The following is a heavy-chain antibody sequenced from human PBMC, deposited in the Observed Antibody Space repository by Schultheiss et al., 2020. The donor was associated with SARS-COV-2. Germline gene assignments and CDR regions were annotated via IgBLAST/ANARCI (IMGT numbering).Heavy chain of an antibody. CDR3: ARDLSRLWRHGMDV. CDR1: GFTFSSYA. Sequence: GGSLRLSCAASGFTFSSYAMHWVRQAPGKGLEWVSYISGGGTVHYADSVRGRFTISRDNSKNTVYLQMSSLRAEDTAVYYCARDLSRLWRHGMDVWGQGTTVTVSS. V-gene: IGHV3-48*01. D-gene: IGHD3-16*01. CDR2: ISGGGTV. J-gene: IGHJ6*02.